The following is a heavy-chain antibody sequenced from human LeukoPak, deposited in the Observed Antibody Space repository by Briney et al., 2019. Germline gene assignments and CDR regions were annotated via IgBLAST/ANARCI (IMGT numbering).Heavy chain of an antibody. Sequence: PGGSLRLSCAASGFTFSSYEMNWVRQAPGKGLEWVSYIGSSGSTIYYADSVKGRFTISRDNSKNTLYLQMNSLRAEDTAVYYCAKDSSSWSPAYYYYYMDVWGKGTTVTISS. CDR3: AKDSSSWSPAYYYYYMDV. CDR1: GFTFSSYE. CDR2: IGSSGSTI. J-gene: IGHJ6*03. V-gene: IGHV3-48*03. D-gene: IGHD6-13*01.